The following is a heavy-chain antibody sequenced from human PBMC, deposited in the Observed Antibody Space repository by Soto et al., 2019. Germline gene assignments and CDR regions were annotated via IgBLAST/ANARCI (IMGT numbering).Heavy chain of an antibody. Sequence: EVQLLESGGGLVQPGGSLRLSCAASGFTFNNYAMTWVRQAPGKGLEWVSAISGGGDTTSYADSVKGRFTVSRDGSKNTLYLQMSSLRAEDTALYYCAKVRVGSGSLTPRVDFWGQGTLVTVSS. CDR3: AKVRVGSGSLTPRVDF. D-gene: IGHD3-10*01. CDR2: ISGGGDTT. CDR1: GFTFNNYA. V-gene: IGHV3-23*01. J-gene: IGHJ4*02.